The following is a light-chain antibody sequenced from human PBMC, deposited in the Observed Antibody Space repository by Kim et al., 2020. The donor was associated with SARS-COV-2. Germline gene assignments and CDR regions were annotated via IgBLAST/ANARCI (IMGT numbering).Light chain of an antibody. CDR2: AAS. CDR3: QQYGSSPQT. CDR1: QGINNNF. V-gene: IGKV3-20*01. J-gene: IGKJ2*01. Sequence: LSPGDRAPLSCRASQGINNNFIAWYRQRPGQSPSLLIYAASTRAAGIPDRFSGSGYRTDFSLTISRLEPEDFAVYYCQQYGSSPQTFGQGTKVEI.